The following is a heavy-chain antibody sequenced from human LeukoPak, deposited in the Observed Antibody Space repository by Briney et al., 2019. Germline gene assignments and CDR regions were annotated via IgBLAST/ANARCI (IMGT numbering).Heavy chain of an antibody. D-gene: IGHD3-22*01. CDR2: IYYSGST. CDR1: GGSISSSSYY. V-gene: IGHV4-39*01. Sequence: PSETLSLTCTVSGGSISSSSYYWGWIRQPPGKGLEWIGSIYYSGSTYYNPSLKSRVTISVDTSKNQFSLKLSSVTAADTAVYYCARRSGYYYFDYWGQGTLVTVSS. J-gene: IGHJ4*02. CDR3: ARRSGYYYFDY.